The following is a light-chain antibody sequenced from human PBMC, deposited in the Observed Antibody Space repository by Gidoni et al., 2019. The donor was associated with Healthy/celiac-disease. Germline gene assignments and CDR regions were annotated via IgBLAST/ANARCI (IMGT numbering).Light chain of an antibody. CDR2: EVS. J-gene: IGLJ3*02. V-gene: IGLV2-14*01. CDR1: SSDVGGYNY. Sequence: QSALPQPASVSGSPGQSLTISCTGTSSDVGGYNYVSWYQQHPGKAPKLMIYEVSNRPSGVSNRFSGSKSGNTASLTISGLQAEDEADYYCSSYKSSSRVFGGGTKLTVL. CDR3: SSYKSSSRV.